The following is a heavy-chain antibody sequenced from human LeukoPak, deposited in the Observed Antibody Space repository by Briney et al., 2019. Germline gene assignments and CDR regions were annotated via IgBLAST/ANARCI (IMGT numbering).Heavy chain of an antibody. J-gene: IGHJ3*02. Sequence: GESLKISCKGSGYRFTSYWIGWVRQMPGKGLEWMGIIYPGDSDTRYSPSFQGQVTISADKSISTAYLQWSSLKASDTAMYYCARRKTSGWSRLDAFDIWGQGTMVTVSS. CDR2: IYPGDSDT. CDR1: GYRFTSYW. D-gene: IGHD6-19*01. CDR3: ARRKTSGWSRLDAFDI. V-gene: IGHV5-51*01.